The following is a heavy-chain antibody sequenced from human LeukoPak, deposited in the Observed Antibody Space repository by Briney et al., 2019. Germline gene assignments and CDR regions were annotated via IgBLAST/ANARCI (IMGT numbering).Heavy chain of an antibody. V-gene: IGHV1-2*02. J-gene: IGHJ4*02. CDR3: ARGNDYGDYLDY. CDR2: INPNSGGT. D-gene: IGHD4-17*01. CDR1: GYTFTDYY. Sequence: ASVKVSCKTSGYTFTDYYIHWVRQAPGQGPEWMGWINPNSGGTNYAQNLQGRVTMTRDTSISTAYMELSRLRSDDTAVYYCARGNDYGDYLDYWGQGTLVTVSS.